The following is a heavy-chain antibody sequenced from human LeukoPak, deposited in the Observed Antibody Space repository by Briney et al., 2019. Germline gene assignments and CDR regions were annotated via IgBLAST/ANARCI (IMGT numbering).Heavy chain of an antibody. V-gene: IGHV4-31*03. CDR2: IYYSGST. D-gene: IGHD3-22*01. CDR3: AGGEGYYDSSGYYYQVPFFDY. J-gene: IGHJ4*02. CDR1: GGSISSGGYY. Sequence: SETLSLTCTASGGSISSGGYYWSWIRQHPGKGLEWIGYIYYSGSTYYNPSLKSRVTISVDTSKNQFSLKLSSVTAADTAVYYCAGGEGYYDSSGYYYQVPFFDYWGQGTLVTVSS.